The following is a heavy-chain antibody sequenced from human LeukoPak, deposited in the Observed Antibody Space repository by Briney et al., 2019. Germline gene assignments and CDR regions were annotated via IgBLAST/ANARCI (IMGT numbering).Heavy chain of an antibody. CDR1: GFTFSSCA. J-gene: IGHJ4*02. V-gene: IGHV3-23*01. CDR2: MGGSGGTT. Sequence: PGGSLRLSCAASGFTFSSCAMSWVRQAPGKGLEWVSRMGGSGGTTSYADSVKGRFTISRDKSKNTLYLEMNSLRAEDTAVYYCAKDARSSWKDFFDYWGQGTLVTV. D-gene: IGHD6-13*01. CDR3: AKDARSSWKDFFDY.